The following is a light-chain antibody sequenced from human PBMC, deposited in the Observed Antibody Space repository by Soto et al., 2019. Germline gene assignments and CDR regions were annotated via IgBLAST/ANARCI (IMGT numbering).Light chain of an antibody. CDR3: RQYNNWPPIT. J-gene: IGKJ5*01. Sequence: EIVMTQSPATLSVSPGERATLSCRTSLSVSVYLDWYQQKPGQAPRLLIYGTSIRATGVPARFSGGGSGTEFTLTISGLQSEDFAVYYCRQYNNWPPITFGQGTRLEIK. V-gene: IGKV3-15*01. CDR2: GTS. CDR1: LSVSVY.